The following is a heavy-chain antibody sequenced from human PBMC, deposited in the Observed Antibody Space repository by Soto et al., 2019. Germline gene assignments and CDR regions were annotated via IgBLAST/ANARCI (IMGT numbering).Heavy chain of an antibody. CDR3: VRDKGLLFDCNFDS. CDR2: VSYDGSKK. D-gene: IGHD3-16*01. Sequence: PGGSLRLSCAASGFIFTSYIVHWVRQAPGKGLEWVASVSYDGSKKHYADSVKGRFSISRDNSKNTVYLQMNSLRTEDTAVYYCVRDKGLLFDCNFDSRGQGTPVTVSS. J-gene: IGHJ4*02. CDR1: GFIFTSYI. V-gene: IGHV3-30*01.